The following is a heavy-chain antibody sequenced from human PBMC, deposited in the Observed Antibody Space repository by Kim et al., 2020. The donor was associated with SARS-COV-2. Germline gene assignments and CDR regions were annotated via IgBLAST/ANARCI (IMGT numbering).Heavy chain of an antibody. Sequence: GGSLRLSCVASGFSFVSSWMSWVRQAPGKGLEWVANIKEDGSDKYYVDSVKGRFTISRDNAKNSLYLQMNSLRAEDTAVYYCATGGAAAAGMEWGQGTPVTVSS. CDR2: IKEDGSDK. D-gene: IGHD6-13*01. CDR3: ATGGAAAAGME. CDR1: GFSFVSSW. J-gene: IGHJ4*02. V-gene: IGHV3-7*01.